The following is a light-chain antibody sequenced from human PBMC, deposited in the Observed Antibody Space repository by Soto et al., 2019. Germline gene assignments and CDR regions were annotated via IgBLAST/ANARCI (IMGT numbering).Light chain of an antibody. V-gene: IGKV1-39*01. Sequence: DIQMTQSPSTLSASVGDRVTITCRASQNINRRLAWYQQKPGKAPNLLIYAASSLQSGVPSRFSGSGSGTDFTLTISSLQPEDFATYYCQQSYSTPITFGQGTRLEIK. CDR1: QNINRR. CDR2: AAS. J-gene: IGKJ5*01. CDR3: QQSYSTPIT.